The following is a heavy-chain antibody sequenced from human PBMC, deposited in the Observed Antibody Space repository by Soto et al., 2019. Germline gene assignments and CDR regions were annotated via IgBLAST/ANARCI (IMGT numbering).Heavy chain of an antibody. CDR2: IYYNGLT. D-gene: IGHD3-3*01. V-gene: IGHV4-59*01. Sequence: QVQLQESGPGLVRPSETLSLTCTVSGGSMTNYYWSWIRQPLGKGLEWIGNIYYNGLTTYSPFLKSRLSISIDTSKSQFSLRVDSVTAADTAVYYCARVYDFDNWFDPWGQGTLVTVSS. J-gene: IGHJ5*02. CDR1: GGSMTNYY. CDR3: ARVYDFDNWFDP.